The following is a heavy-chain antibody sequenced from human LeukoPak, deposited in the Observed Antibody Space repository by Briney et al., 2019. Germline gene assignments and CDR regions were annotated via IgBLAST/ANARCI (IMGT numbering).Heavy chain of an antibody. CDR2: INPNSGGT. CDR3: ARGGAHIVVVPAAIQDAFDI. J-gene: IGHJ3*02. D-gene: IGHD2-2*02. V-gene: IGHV1-2*02. Sequence: GASVKVSCKASGYTFTGYYMHWVRQAPGQGLEWMGWINPNSGGTNYAQKFQGRVTMTRDTSISTAYMELSRLRSDDTAVYYCARGGAHIVVVPAAIQDAFDIWGQGTMVTVSS. CDR1: GYTFTGYY.